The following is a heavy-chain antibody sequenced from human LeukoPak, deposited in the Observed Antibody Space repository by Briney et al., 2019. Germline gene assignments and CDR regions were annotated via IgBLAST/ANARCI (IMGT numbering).Heavy chain of an antibody. CDR1: GGSISSYY. Sequence: PSQTLSLTCTVSGGSISSYYWSWIRQPAGRGLEWIGRIQTSGSTNYNPSLKSRVTISVDTSKNQFSLKLSSVTAADTAVYYCARGIIVGATPPWYFDLWGRGTLVTVSS. V-gene: IGHV4-4*07. D-gene: IGHD1-26*01. CDR2: IQTSGST. J-gene: IGHJ2*01. CDR3: ARGIIVGATPPWYFDL.